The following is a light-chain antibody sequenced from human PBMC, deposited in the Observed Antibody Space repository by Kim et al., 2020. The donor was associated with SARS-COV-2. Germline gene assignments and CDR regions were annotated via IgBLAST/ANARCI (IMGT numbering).Light chain of an antibody. V-gene: IGLV3-19*01. CDR3: NSRDSSGKHYV. CDR2: GKN. CDR1: SLRSYH. Sequence: ALGQTVRITYQGDSLRSYHASWYEQKPGQAPVLVIYGKNNRPSGIPDRFSGSSSGNAASLTLTGAQAEDEADYYCNSRDSSGKHYVFGTGTQLTVL. J-gene: IGLJ1*01.